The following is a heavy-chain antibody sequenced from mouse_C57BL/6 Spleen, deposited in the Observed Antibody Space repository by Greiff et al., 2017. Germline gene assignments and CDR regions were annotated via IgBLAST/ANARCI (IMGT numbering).Heavy chain of an antibody. CDR2: IHPNSGST. D-gene: IGHD1-1*01. Sequence: QVQLKQPGAELVKPGASVKLSCKASGYTFTSYWMHWVKQRPGQGLEWIGMIHPNSGSTNYNEKFKSKATLTVDKSSSTAYMQLSSLTSEDSAVYYCAPTTVVTHAMDYWGQGTSVTVSS. CDR1: GYTFTSYW. CDR3: APTTVVTHAMDY. J-gene: IGHJ4*01. V-gene: IGHV1-64*01.